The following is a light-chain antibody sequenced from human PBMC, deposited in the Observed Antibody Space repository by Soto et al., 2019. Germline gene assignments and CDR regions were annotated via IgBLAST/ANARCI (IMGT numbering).Light chain of an antibody. J-gene: IGLJ2*01. Sequence: QSVLTQPPSASVSPGQSVTVSCTGTSTDVGGYNSVSWYQQHPVKAPKLIIYEVDKRPSGVPDRFSGSKSGNTASLTVFGLQDDDEADYFCSSYAGSDILLFGGGTKLTVL. CDR3: SSYAGSDILL. CDR1: STDVGGYNS. CDR2: EVD. V-gene: IGLV2-8*01.